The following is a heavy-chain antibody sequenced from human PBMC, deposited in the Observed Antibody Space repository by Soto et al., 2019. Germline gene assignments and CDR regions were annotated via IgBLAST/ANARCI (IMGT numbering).Heavy chain of an antibody. J-gene: IGHJ4*02. CDR2: INPSGGST. CDR1: GYTFTDYY. CDR3: ARSDTYGDSFDY. D-gene: IGHD4-17*01. Sequence: ASVKVSCKASGYTFTDYYIHWVLQASGQGLEWMGIINPSGGSTSYAQKFQGRVTMTRDTSTSTVYMELSSLRSEDTAVYYCARSDTYGDSFDYWGQGTLVTVSS. V-gene: IGHV1-46*03.